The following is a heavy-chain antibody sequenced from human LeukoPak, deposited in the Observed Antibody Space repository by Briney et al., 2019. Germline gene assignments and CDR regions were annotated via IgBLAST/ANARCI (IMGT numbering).Heavy chain of an antibody. J-gene: IGHJ4*02. V-gene: IGHV3-13*01. CDR1: GFTFSSSD. CDR3: ARGCYDSSGYCIYY. CDR2: IGTAGDT. Sequence: GGSLRLSCAASGFTFSSSDMHWVRQATGKGLECVSAIGTAGDTYYPGSVKGRFTISRENAKNSLYFQMNSLRAGDTAVYYCARGCYDSSGYCIYYWGQGTLVTVSS. D-gene: IGHD3-22*01.